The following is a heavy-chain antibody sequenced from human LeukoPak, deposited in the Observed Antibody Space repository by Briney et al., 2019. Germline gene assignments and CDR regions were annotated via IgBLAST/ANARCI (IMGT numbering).Heavy chain of an antibody. CDR1: GFTFTSSA. V-gene: IGHV1-58*01. Sequence: SVKVSCKASGFTFTSSAVQWVRQARGQRLEWIGWIVVGSGNTNYAQKFQERVTITRDMSTSTAYMELSSLRSEDTAVYYCAAGTYSGSYYAQDFDYWGQGTLVTVSS. D-gene: IGHD1-26*01. CDR3: AAGTYSGSYYAQDFDY. CDR2: IVVGSGNT. J-gene: IGHJ4*02.